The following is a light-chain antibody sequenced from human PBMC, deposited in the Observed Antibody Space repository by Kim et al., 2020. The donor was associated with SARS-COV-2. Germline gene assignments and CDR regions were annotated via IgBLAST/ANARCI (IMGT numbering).Light chain of an antibody. CDR1: QSLRSN. CDR3: QQYNDWLS. V-gene: IGKV3-15*01. Sequence: EIVMTQSPDTLSVSPGERATLSCRASQSLRSNLVWYQQKPGQAPRLLIYGASTRVTGIPARFSGSGSGTEFTLTIYSLQPEDSAIYYCQQYNDWLSFGGGTKVDIK. J-gene: IGKJ4*01. CDR2: GAS.